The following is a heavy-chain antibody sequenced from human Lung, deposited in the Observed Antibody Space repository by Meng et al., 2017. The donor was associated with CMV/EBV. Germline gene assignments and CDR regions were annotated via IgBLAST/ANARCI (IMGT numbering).Heavy chain of an antibody. J-gene: IGHJ4*02. Sequence: GESLKISCAASGFTFSTYSMNWVRQAPGKGLEWVSSISSSSSYIYYADSVKGRFTISRDNAKNSLYLQMNSLRAEDTAVYYCARDYYGSTDNYWGQGTLVXVSS. V-gene: IGHV3-21*01. CDR2: ISSSSSYI. CDR1: GFTFSTYS. CDR3: ARDYYGSTDNY. D-gene: IGHD4-23*01.